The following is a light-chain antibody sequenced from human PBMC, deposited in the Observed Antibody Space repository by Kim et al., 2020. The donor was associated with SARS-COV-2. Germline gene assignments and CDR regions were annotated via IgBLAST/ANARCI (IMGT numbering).Light chain of an antibody. CDR1: RGLGRD. V-gene: IGKV1-6*01. CDR3: LQTYITPRT. CDR2: TAP. J-gene: IGKJ1*01. Sequence: SVGDLLTLPFRALRGLGRDIRLYQPTPSQSPSVGTITAPTFQTGVPPTFSGSGSGTDFTLTISSLQPDEYATYYCLQTYITPRTFGQGTKVDIK.